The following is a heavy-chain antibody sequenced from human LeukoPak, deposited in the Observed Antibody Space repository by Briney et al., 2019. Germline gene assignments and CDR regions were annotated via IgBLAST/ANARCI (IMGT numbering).Heavy chain of an antibody. J-gene: IGHJ4*02. CDR2: IYYRGST. CDR1: GGSINSYY. V-gene: IGHV4-59*12. CDR3: ARGQSNSMVAHDSHLYFDY. D-gene: IGHD5-12*01. Sequence: PLETLSLTCTVSGGSINSYYWSWIRQPPGKGLEWIGYIYYRGSTDYNPSLKSRVTISVDTSKNQFSLKLSSVTAADTAVYYCARGQSNSMVAHDSHLYFDYWGQGTLVTVSS.